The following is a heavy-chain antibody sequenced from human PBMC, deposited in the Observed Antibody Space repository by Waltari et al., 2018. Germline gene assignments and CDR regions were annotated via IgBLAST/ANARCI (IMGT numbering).Heavy chain of an antibody. V-gene: IGHV3-23*01. J-gene: IGHJ4*02. CDR1: GFTFYNFA. CDR3: AKAAAAMVRDYFDY. CDR2: ISGSGGTT. D-gene: IGHD3-10*01. Sequence: VQLQESGGGLVQRGGSLRLSCAASGFTFYNFAMTWVRQAPGKGLEWVSTISGSGGTTYYADSVKGRFTISRDNSKNTLFLQMNSLRTEDTAVYSCAKAAAAMVRDYFDYWGQGTLVTVSS.